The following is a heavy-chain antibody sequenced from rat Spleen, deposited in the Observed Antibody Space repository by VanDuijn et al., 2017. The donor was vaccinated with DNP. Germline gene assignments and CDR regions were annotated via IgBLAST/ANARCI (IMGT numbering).Heavy chain of an antibody. CDR1: GFIFNNYW. D-gene: IGHD1-2*01. CDR2: IFLTSDST. Sequence: EVQLVESGGDLVQPGGSLKLSCVGSGFIFNNYWMTWIRQVPGKGLEWVSSIFLTSDSTYYPDSVKGRFTISRDNAENTVYLQMNSLRSEDTATYYCAKDIGRDYSSYIYGYAMDAWGQGTSVTVSS. CDR3: AKDIGRDYSSYIYGYAMDA. V-gene: IGHV5-58*01. J-gene: IGHJ4*01.